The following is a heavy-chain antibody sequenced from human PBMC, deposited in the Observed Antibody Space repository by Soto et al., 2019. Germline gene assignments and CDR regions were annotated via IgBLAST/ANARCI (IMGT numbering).Heavy chain of an antibody. J-gene: IGHJ6*02. CDR2: INHSGST. D-gene: IGHD3-3*01. CDR3: ARDKYYDFWSGYYSFYYYGMDV. V-gene: IGHV4-34*01. CDR1: GGSFSGYY. Sequence: TLSLTCAAYGGSFSGYYWSWIRQPPGKGLEWIGEINHSGSTNYNPSLKSRVTISVDTSKNQFSLKLSSVTAADTAVYYCARDKYYDFWSGYYSFYYYGMDVWGQGTTVTVSS.